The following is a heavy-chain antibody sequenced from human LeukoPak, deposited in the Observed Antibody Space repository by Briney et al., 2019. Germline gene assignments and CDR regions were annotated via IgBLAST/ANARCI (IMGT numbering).Heavy chain of an antibody. V-gene: IGHV4-59*01. CDR1: GGSISSYY. Sequence: SETLFLTCTVSGGSISSYYWSWIRQPPGKGLEWIGYIYYSGSTNYNPSLKSRVTISVDTSKNQFSLKLSSVTAADTAVYYCARVEMATIGFDYWGQGTLVTVSS. D-gene: IGHD5-24*01. CDR3: ARVEMATIGFDY. CDR2: IYYSGST. J-gene: IGHJ4*02.